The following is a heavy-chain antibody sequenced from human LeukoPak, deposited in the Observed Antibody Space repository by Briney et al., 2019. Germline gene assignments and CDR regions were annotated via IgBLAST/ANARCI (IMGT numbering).Heavy chain of an antibody. CDR3: ARDGSNYDILTGYYGL. CDR1: GFSFSDYY. CDR2: ISGSGSAI. V-gene: IGHV3-11*01. D-gene: IGHD3-9*01. J-gene: IGHJ4*02. Sequence: GGSLRLSCAASGFSFSDYYMSWIRQAPGKGLEWVSYISGSGSAINYADSVKGRFTISRDNAKNSLYLQMNSLRAEDTALYYCARDGSNYDILTGYYGLWGQGTLVTVSS.